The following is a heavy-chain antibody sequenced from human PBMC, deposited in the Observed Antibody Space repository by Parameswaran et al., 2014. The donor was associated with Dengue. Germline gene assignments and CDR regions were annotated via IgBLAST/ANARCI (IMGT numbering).Heavy chain of an antibody. CDR1: AGSISTSSDY. V-gene: IGHV4-39*01. Sequence: ASETLSLTCAVSAGSISTSSDYWGWIRQSPEKGLEWVGCISYSGTTYYNPSLKSRVTISVDMSRDQFSLKLTSVTAADTAVYYCARHADKTNHFDYWGQGTPVTVSS. D-gene: IGHD1-14*01. CDR2: ISYSGTT. J-gene: IGHJ4*02. CDR3: ARHADKTNHFDY.